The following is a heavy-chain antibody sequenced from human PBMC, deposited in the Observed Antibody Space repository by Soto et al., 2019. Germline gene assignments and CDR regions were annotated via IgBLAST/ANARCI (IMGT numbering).Heavy chain of an antibody. J-gene: IGHJ4*02. D-gene: IGHD3-22*01. CDR2: IYGNDDK. CDR3: AHQPYYYYDSSGYYFH. V-gene: IGHV2-5*01. CDR1: GFSITTTRVA. Sequence: QITLKESAPTLVKPTQPLTLTCTFSGFSITTTRVAVGWFRQPPGKALEWLDLIYGNDDKEYSPSLKSRLTIIKDTSKNQVALTVTNIDHVDTATYYGAHQPYYYYDSSGYYFHWGQGTLVTVSS.